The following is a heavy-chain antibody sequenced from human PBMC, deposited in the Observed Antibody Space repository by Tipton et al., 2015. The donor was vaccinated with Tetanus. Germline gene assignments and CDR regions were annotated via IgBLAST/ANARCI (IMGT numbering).Heavy chain of an antibody. CDR2: IGSSSQTI. CDR3: VFGRGVGGFDY. CDR1: GFTFGSYA. J-gene: IGHJ4*02. Sequence: SLRLSCAASGFTFGSYAMNWVRQAPGKGLEWISYIGSSSQTIYYADSVKGRFTISRDNAKSSLYLQMRSLRDEDTAMYYCVFGRGVGGFDYWGQGTLFTISS. V-gene: IGHV3-48*02. D-gene: IGHD2-15*01.